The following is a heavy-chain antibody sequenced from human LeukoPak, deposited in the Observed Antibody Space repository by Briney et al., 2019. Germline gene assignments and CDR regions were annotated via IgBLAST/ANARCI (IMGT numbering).Heavy chain of an antibody. D-gene: IGHD2-21*01. CDR2: IYYSGST. Sequence: SETLSLTCTVSGGSISSSSYYWGWIRQPPGKGLEWIGSIYYSGSTYYNPSLKSRVTISVDTSKNQFSLKLSSVTATDTPVYYCSRGGLRDCYTNWGQGTLVTVSS. V-gene: IGHV4-39*01. J-gene: IGHJ4*02. CDR3: SRGGLRDCYTN. CDR1: GGSISSSSYY.